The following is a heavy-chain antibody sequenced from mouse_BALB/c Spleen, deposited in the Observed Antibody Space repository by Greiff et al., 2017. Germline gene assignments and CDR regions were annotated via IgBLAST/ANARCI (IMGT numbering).Heavy chain of an antibody. Sequence: EVQVVESGGGLVQPGGSRKLSCAASGFTFSSFGMHWVRQAPEKGLEWVAYISSGSSTIYYADTVKGRFTISRDNPKNTLFLQMTSLRSEDTAMYYCARPGTGYFDVWGAGTTVTVSA. CDR1: GFTFSSFG. CDR2: ISSGSSTI. CDR3: ARPGTGYFDV. V-gene: IGHV5-17*02. J-gene: IGHJ1*01. D-gene: IGHD4-1*01.